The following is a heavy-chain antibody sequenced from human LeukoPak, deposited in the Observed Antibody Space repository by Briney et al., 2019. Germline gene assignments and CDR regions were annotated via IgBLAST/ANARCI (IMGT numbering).Heavy chain of an antibody. Sequence: SQTLSLTCVISGDSVSCNSTAWNWIRQSPSRGLEWLGRTYFRSKWSNDYAVSVKSRMTINTDTSKNQFSLHLSSVTPDDTAIYYCARGPGGRFGSWGQGTLVTVSS. V-gene: IGHV6-1*01. D-gene: IGHD3-10*01. CDR1: GDSVSCNSTA. J-gene: IGHJ4*02. CDR2: TYFRSKWSN. CDR3: ARGPGGRFGS.